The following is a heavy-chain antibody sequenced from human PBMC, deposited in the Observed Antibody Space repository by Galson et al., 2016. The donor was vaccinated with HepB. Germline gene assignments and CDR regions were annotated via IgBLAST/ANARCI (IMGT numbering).Heavy chain of an antibody. D-gene: IGHD1-7*01. Sequence: SLRLSCAASGFTFSSYWMHWVRQAPGKGLVWVSRIKSDGTNTSYADSVKGRFTISRDNAKNTLYLQMNSQRGDDTAVYYCAKDRVNWNSPHFDYWGQGTLVTVSS. CDR1: GFTFSSYW. V-gene: IGHV3-74*01. CDR2: IKSDGTNT. J-gene: IGHJ4*02. CDR3: AKDRVNWNSPHFDY.